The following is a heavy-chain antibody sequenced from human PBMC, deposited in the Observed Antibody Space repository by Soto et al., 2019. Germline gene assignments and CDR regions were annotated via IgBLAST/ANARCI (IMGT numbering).Heavy chain of an antibody. CDR1: GFTFSSYG. D-gene: IGHD3-10*01. CDR2: IWYDGSNK. J-gene: IGHJ4*02. Sequence: QVQLVESGGGVVQPGRSLRLSCAASGFTFSSYGMHWVRQAPGKGLEWVAVIWYDGSNKYYADSVKGRFTIPRDNSKNTLYLQMNSLRAEDTAVYYCARAHVFYGSGSYYSYFDYWGQGTLVTVSS. V-gene: IGHV3-33*01. CDR3: ARAHVFYGSGSYYSYFDY.